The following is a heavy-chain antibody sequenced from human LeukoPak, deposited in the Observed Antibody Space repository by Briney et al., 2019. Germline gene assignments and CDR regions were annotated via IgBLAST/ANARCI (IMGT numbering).Heavy chain of an antibody. D-gene: IGHD3-22*01. Sequence: VAAVTVSFTASGYTFTINCMSWVRQAPGQGREGMGWISVYNGNTNFAQNLQGTVTMTPDTSTSTAYMELRSLKSDDTAVYSCARSPHYYNSSGYVYWGEGTLVTVSS. CDR3: ARSPHYYNSSGYVY. CDR2: ISVYNGNT. V-gene: IGHV1-18*01. J-gene: IGHJ4*02. CDR1: GYTFTINC.